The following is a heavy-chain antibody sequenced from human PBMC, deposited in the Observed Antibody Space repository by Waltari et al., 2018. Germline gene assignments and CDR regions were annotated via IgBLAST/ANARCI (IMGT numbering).Heavy chain of an antibody. D-gene: IGHD2-15*01. CDR1: GGPISSGSYS. CDR3: ARVWYEEPYYFDY. V-gene: IGHV4-61*02. Sequence: QVQLQESGPGLVKPSQTLSLTCTVSGGPISSGSYSWSWIRQPAGKGLEWIGRIYTSGSTNYNPSLKSRVTISVDTSKNQFSLKLSSVTAADTAVYYCARVWYEEPYYFDYWGQGTLVTVSS. CDR2: IYTSGST. J-gene: IGHJ4*02.